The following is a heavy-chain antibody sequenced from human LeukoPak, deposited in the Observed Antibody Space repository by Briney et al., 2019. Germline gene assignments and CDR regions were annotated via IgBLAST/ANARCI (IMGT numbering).Heavy chain of an antibody. CDR1: GFTVSSNY. J-gene: IGHJ4*02. D-gene: IGHD6-19*01. CDR2: IYSGGST. CDR3: ARTPSSGWYYFDY. Sequence: GGSLRLSCAASGFTVSSNYMSWVRQAPGKGLEWVSVIYSGGSTYYADSVRGRFTISRDNSKNTLYLQMNSLRVEDTAVYHCARTPSSGWYYFDYWGRGTLVTVSS. V-gene: IGHV3-53*01.